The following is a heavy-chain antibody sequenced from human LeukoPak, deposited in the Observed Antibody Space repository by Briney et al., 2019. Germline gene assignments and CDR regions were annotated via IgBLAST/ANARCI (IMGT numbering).Heavy chain of an antibody. Sequence: SETLSLTCAVYGGSFSGYYWSWIRQLPGKGLEWIGEINHSGSTNYNPSLKSRVTISVDTSKNQFSLKLSSVTAADTAVYYCARQLYGDSAFDYWGQGTLVTVSS. V-gene: IGHV4-34*01. CDR1: GGSFSGYY. CDR2: INHSGST. D-gene: IGHD4-17*01. CDR3: ARQLYGDSAFDY. J-gene: IGHJ4*02.